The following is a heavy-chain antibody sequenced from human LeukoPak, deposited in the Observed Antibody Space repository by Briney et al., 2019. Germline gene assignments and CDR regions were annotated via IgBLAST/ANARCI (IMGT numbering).Heavy chain of an antibody. CDR3: ARQNSGSSIFDY. CDR1: GFTFSDYY. Sequence: GGSLRLSCAASGFTFSDYYMSWLRQAPGQGLEWVSYISSSGSTIYYADSVKGRFTISRDNAKNSLYLQMNSLRAEDTAVYYCARQNSGSSIFDYWGQGTLVTVSS. D-gene: IGHD1-26*01. J-gene: IGHJ4*02. V-gene: IGHV3-11*04. CDR2: ISSSGSTI.